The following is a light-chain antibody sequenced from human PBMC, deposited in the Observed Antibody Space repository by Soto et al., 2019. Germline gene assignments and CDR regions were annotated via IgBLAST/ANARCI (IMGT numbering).Light chain of an antibody. J-gene: IGLJ3*02. V-gene: IGLV6-57*03. Sequence: NFMLTQPHSVSEPPGKTVTISCTRSSGSIASNYVQWYQQRPGSAPTTVIYEDNQRPSGVPDRFSVSIDSSSNSASLTISGLKTEDEADYYCQSYDASHHWVFGGGTKLTVL. CDR2: EDN. CDR1: SGSIASNY. CDR3: QSYDASHHWV.